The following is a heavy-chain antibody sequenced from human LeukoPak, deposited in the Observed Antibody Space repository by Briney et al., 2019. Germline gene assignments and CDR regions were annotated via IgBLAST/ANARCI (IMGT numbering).Heavy chain of an antibody. CDR2: ISPTGSTT. J-gene: IGHJ4*02. CDR1: XXXFSXXW. CDR3: ARGPNSNWSGLDF. D-gene: IGHD6-6*01. Sequence: GSLRLSCTAXXXXFSXXWMHWXRXLPGKXLVWVXRISPTGSTTSYADSVKGRFTVSRDNAKNTLYLQVNNLRAEDTAVYYCARGPNSNWSGLDFWGQGTLLTVSS. V-gene: IGHV3-74*01.